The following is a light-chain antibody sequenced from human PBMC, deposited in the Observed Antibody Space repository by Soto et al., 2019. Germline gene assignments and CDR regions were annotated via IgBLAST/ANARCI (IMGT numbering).Light chain of an antibody. CDR2: GAS. Sequence: EIVLTQSPGTLSLSPGERATLSCRASQSVSSSYLARYQQKPGQAPRLLIYGASSRATGIPDRFSGSGSGTDFTLTICRLEPEDFAVYYCQRYGSSPLTFGQGTKVYIK. CDR3: QRYGSSPLT. CDR1: QSVSSSY. J-gene: IGKJ1*01. V-gene: IGKV3-20*01.